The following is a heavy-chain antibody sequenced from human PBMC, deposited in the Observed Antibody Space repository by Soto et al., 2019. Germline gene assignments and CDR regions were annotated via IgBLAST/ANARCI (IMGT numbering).Heavy chain of an antibody. J-gene: IGHJ4*02. CDR2: ITSSSSPI. D-gene: IGHD6-19*01. V-gene: IGHV3-48*01. CDR3: ARSVAGHFDY. CDR1: GFTFSTYS. Sequence: EVQLVESGGGLVQPGGSLRLSCAASGFTFSTYSMNWVRQAPGKGLEWVSYITSSSSPIYYADSVKGRFTISRDNAKNXXXXXXXXXXXXXXAVYYCARSVAGHFDYWGQGTLVTVSS.